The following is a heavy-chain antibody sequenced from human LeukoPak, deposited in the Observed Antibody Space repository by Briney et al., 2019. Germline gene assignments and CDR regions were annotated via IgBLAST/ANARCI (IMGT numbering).Heavy chain of an antibody. CDR2: ISSSGRSI. D-gene: IGHD2-2*01. Sequence: GGSLRLSCTASGFSFRDYFMGWIRQAPGKGLEWVSYISSSGRSIYDADSVKGRFTISRDNAKNSLYLQMNSLRAEDTAVYYCAREHKLRYCSSTSCPNYYYYYGMDVWGQGTTVTVSS. J-gene: IGHJ6*02. CDR3: AREHKLRYCSSTSCPNYYYYYGMDV. CDR1: GFSFRDYF. V-gene: IGHV3-11*04.